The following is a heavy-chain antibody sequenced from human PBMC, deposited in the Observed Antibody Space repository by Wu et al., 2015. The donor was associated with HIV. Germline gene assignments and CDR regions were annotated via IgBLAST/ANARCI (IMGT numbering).Heavy chain of an antibody. Sequence: QVQLVQSGAEVKKPGASVKVSCKASGYTFTSYGISWVRQAPGQGLEWMGWISAYNGNTNYAQKLQGRVTMTTDTSTSTAYMELRSLRSDDTAVYYCARDRISLGYCSSTSCHNWFDPWGQGTLVTVSS. CDR1: GYTFTSYG. V-gene: IGHV1-18*01. D-gene: IGHD2-2*01. CDR3: ARDRISLGYCSSTSCHNWFDP. J-gene: IGHJ5*02. CDR2: ISAYNGNT.